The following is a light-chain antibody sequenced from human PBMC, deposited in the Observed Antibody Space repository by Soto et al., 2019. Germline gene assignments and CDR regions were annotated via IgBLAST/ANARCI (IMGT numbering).Light chain of an antibody. V-gene: IGKV3-20*01. J-gene: IGKJ1*01. CDR2: DAS. Sequence: EIVLTQSPGTLSLSPGERATLCCRTSQTVSSSFLAWYQQKPGQAPRLLMFDASNRATDIPDRFSGSGSGTDFTLKISRVEAEDVGVYYCMQPLQSWTFGQGTKVDIK. CDR1: QTVSSSF. CDR3: MQPLQSWT.